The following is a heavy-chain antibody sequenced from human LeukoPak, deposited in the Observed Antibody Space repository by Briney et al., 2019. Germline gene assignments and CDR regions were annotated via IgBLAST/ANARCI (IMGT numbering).Heavy chain of an antibody. D-gene: IGHD3-22*01. J-gene: IGHJ4*02. CDR2: IYYSGST. V-gene: IGHV4-39*07. CDR3: ALHSSGYYED. CDR1: GGSISSSSYY. Sequence: SETLSLTCTVSGGSISSSSYYWGWIRQPPGKGLEWIGSIYYSGSTYYNPSLKSRVTISVDTSKNQFSLKLSSVTAADTAVYYSALHSSGYYEDWGQGTLVTVSS.